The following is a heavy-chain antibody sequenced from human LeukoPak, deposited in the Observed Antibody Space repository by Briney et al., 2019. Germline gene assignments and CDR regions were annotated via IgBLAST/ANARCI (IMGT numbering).Heavy chain of an antibody. Sequence: LRLSCAASGFTFSSYGMNWVRQPPGKGLEWIGYIYYSGSTYYNPSLKSRVTISVDTSKNQFSLKLSSVTAADTAVYYCARESTPDIIPYFDYWGQGTLVTVSS. CDR2: IYYSGST. CDR3: ARESTPDIIPYFDY. D-gene: IGHD2-21*01. V-gene: IGHV4-30-4*01. CDR1: GFTFSSYG. J-gene: IGHJ4*02.